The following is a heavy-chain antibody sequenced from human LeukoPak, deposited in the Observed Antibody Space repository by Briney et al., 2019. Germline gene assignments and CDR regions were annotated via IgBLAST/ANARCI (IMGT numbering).Heavy chain of an antibody. CDR3: ARGPFSSGWTDY. CDR2: ISYDGSNT. D-gene: IGHD6-19*01. CDR1: RFTFSSYA. V-gene: IGHV3-30*04. J-gene: IGHJ4*02. Sequence: QPGGSLRLSCAASRFTFSSYAMLWVRQLPGKGLEWVAIISYDGSNTYYADSVKGRFTISRDNSKNTLYLQMNSLRAEDTAVYYCARGPFSSGWTDYWGQGTLVTVSS.